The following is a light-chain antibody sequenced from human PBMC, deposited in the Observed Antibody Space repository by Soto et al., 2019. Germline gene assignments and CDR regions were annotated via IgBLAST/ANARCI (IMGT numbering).Light chain of an antibody. CDR3: CSYAGAYTVI. CDR1: SRDVGNYNY. CDR2: DSN. Sequence: QSVLTQPRSVSGSPGQSVTISCTGTSRDVGNYNYVSWYQQFPGKAPKLMIYDSNQRPSGVPHRFSGSKSGNTASLTISGLQPEDEADYYCCSYAGAYTVIFGGGTQLTVL. J-gene: IGLJ2*01. V-gene: IGLV2-11*01.